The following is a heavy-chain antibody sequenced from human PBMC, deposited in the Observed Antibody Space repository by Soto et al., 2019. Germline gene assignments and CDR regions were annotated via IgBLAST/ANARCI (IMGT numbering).Heavy chain of an antibody. CDR3: AATRLGY. Sequence: EVQLVQSVGGLVQPGGSLRLSCAVSGFTVSSNYMSWVRQAPGKGLGWVSVIYSGGTTYYADSVKGRFTISLHNSKNTLDFQMNSLRLGDTAVYYCAATRLGYCGQGTLVTVYS. CDR1: GFTVSSNY. J-gene: IGHJ4*02. V-gene: IGHV3-53*04. D-gene: IGHD5-12*01. CDR2: IYSGGTT.